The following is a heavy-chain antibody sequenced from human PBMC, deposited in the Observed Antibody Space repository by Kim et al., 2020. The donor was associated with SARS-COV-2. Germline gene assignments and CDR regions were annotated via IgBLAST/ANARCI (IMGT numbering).Heavy chain of an antibody. D-gene: IGHD6-19*01. CDR2: T. V-gene: IGHV4-59*01. Sequence: TNSNPSLKSRVTISVDTSKNQFSLKLSSVTAADTAVYYCARDEAVAGFGYWGQGTLVTVSS. J-gene: IGHJ4*02. CDR3: ARDEAVAGFGY.